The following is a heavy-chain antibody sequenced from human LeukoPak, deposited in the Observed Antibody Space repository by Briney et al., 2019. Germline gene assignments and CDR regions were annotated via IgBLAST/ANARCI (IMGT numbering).Heavy chain of an antibody. CDR1: GGSISSRGFF. CDR3: ARGTTYGGNSGIDP. D-gene: IGHD4-23*01. Sequence: SETLSLTCTVSGGSISSRGFFWGWIRQPPGKGPEWIGSVYYDGVTYYNRSFQSRVTMSLDKSTNRFSLRLSSVTAADTAVYYCARGTTYGGNSGIDPWGQGTLVTVSS. V-gene: IGHV4-39*02. J-gene: IGHJ5*02. CDR2: VYYDGVT.